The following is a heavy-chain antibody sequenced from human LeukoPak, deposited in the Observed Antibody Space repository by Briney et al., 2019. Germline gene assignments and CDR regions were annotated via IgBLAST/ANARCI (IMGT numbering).Heavy chain of an antibody. CDR1: GGSVSSGSYY. D-gene: IGHD1-7*01. V-gene: IGHV4-61*01. J-gene: IGHJ3*02. Sequence: SETLSLTCTVSGGSVSSGSYYWSWLRPRPGQELEWIGYIYYSGSTNYNTSLKSRVTISVDTSKNQFSLKLSSVTAADTAVYYCARVIIGTTNLDIWGQGTMVTVSS. CDR3: ARVIIGTTNLDI. CDR2: IYYSGST.